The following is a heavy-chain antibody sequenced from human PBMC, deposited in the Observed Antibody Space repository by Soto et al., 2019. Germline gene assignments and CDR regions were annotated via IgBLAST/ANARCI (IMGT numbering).Heavy chain of an antibody. Sequence: QVQLVQSGNEVKKPGASVKVSCKAYRYTFSTYGISWVRQAPGQGLEWMCWINTYTGDTNYAQHLQGRVSMTTDASSSTAIMELRSLRSDDTAVYYCARDRCYEKVWGLYRSDVWGQGTRVTVSS. CDR1: RYTFSTYG. D-gene: IGHD3-16*02. J-gene: IGHJ6*02. CDR2: INTYTGDT. V-gene: IGHV1-18*01. CDR3: ARDRCYEKVWGLYRSDV.